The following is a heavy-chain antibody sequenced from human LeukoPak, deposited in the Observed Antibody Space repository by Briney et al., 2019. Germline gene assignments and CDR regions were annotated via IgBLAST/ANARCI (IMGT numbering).Heavy chain of an antibody. J-gene: IGHJ4*02. Sequence: GGSLRLSCAASGFYFSDYYMTWIRQAPGKGLEWVSYISSSGTYTNYADSVKGRFTISRDNAKRSLYLQMNSLSAEDTAVYYCAKIAGTYSPDYWGQGTLVTVSS. CDR2: ISSSGTYT. D-gene: IGHD1-26*01. V-gene: IGHV3-11*06. CDR3: AKIAGTYSPDY. CDR1: GFYFSDYY.